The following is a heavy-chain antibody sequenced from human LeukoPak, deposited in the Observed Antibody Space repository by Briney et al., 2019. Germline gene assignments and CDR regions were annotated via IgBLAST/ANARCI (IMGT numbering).Heavy chain of an antibody. V-gene: IGHV3-30-3*01. J-gene: IGHJ4*02. D-gene: IGHD2-15*01. Sequence: GGSLRLSCAASGFTFSSYAMHWVRQAPGKGLEWVAVISYEGSVKFYAPSVKGRFTFSRDNSKNMLYLEMDNLRGNDTAVYYCARGISSSWTTFDLWGQGTVVTVSS. CDR2: ISYEGSVK. CDR3: ARGISSSWTTFDL. CDR1: GFTFSSYA.